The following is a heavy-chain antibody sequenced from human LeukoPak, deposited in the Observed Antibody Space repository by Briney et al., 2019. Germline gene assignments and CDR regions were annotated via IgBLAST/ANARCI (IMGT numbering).Heavy chain of an antibody. CDR2: INGNSSGT. CDR3: ARENIEQWPAFDY. V-gene: IGHV1-2*02. CDR1: GYTLTGYY. D-gene: IGHD1/OR15-1a*01. Sequence: GASVKVSCKASGYTLTGYYMHWVRQAPGQGPEWTGWINGNSSGTKYAQKFEGRVTMTSDTSTSTVQMDLGTLRSDDTAVYYCARENIEQWPAFDYWGQGTPVTVSS. J-gene: IGHJ4*02.